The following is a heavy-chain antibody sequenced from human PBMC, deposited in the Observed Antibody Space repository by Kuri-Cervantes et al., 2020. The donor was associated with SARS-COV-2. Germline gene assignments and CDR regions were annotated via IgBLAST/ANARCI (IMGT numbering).Heavy chain of an antibody. D-gene: IGHD4-17*01. CDR3: AEEGSDMTTVTPGAFDI. V-gene: IGHV1-8*03. CDR2: MNPNSGNT. CDR1: GYTFTSYD. Sequence: ASVKVSCKASGYTFTSYDINWVRQATGQGLEWMGWMNPNSGNTGYAQKFQGRVTITRNTSISTAYMELSSLRSEDTAVYYCAEEGSDMTTVTPGAFDIWGQGTMVTVSS. J-gene: IGHJ3*02.